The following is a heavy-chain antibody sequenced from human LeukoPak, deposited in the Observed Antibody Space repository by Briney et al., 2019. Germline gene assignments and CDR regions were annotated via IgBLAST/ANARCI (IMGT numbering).Heavy chain of an antibody. CDR3: ARADRAGTHYPDDAFDI. Sequence: ASVKVSCEASGYTFMNYGISWVRQAPGQGLEWMGWISTLNGNTKYAQQFQFRVTMTTDTSTKTTYMELRSLTSDDTAVYYCARADRAGTHYPDDAFDIWGQGTMVTVSS. J-gene: IGHJ3*02. CDR1: GYTFMNYG. D-gene: IGHD1-26*01. V-gene: IGHV1-18*01. CDR2: ISTLNGNT.